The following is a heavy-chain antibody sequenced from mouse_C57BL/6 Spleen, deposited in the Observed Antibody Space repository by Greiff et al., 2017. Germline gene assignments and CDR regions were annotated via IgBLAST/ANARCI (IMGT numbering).Heavy chain of an antibody. CDR1: GFTFSDYG. V-gene: IGHV5-17*01. J-gene: IGHJ4*01. Sequence: EVKLMESGGGLVKPGGSLKLSCAASGFTFSDYGMHWVRQAPEKGLEWVAYISSGSSTIYYADTVKGRFTISRDNAKNTLFLQMTSLRSEDTAMYYCATLYYGSSLYYAMDYWGQGTSVTVSS. CDR2: ISSGSSTI. CDR3: ATLYYGSSLYYAMDY. D-gene: IGHD1-1*01.